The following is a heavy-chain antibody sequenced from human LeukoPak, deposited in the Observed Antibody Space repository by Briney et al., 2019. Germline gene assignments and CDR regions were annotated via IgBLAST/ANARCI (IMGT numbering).Heavy chain of an antibody. D-gene: IGHD6-19*01. V-gene: IGHV4-59*08. CDR1: GGSISSYY. CDR2: IYYSGST. J-gene: IGHJ3*02. CDR3: ASGYSSGWYAFDI. Sequence: SETLSLTCTVSGGSISSYYWSWIRQPPGKGLEWIGYIYYSGSTNYNPSLKSRVTISVDTSKNQFSLKLSSVTAADTAAYYCASGYSSGWYAFDIWGQGTMVTVSS.